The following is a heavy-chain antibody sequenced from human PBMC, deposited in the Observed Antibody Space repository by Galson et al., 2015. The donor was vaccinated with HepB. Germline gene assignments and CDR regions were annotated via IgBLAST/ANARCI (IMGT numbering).Heavy chain of an antibody. CDR2: IYYSGST. Sequence: LSLTCTVSGGSISSSSYYWGWIRQPPGKGLEWIGSIYYSGSTYYNPSLKSRVTISVDTSKNQFSLKLSSVTAADTAVYYCARETIGYKRGGLFDYWGQGTLVTVSS. CDR1: GGSISSSSYY. J-gene: IGHJ4*02. V-gene: IGHV4-39*07. D-gene: IGHD5-24*01. CDR3: ARETIGYKRGGLFDY.